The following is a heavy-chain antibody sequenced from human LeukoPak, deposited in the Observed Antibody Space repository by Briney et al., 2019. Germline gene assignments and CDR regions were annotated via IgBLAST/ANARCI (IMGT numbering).Heavy chain of an antibody. CDR1: GGSISSYY. D-gene: IGHD2-2*02. CDR3: ARVDCSSTSCYSYFDY. V-gene: IGHV4-4*07. J-gene: IGHJ4*02. CDR2: IYTSGST. Sequence: MPSETLSLTCTVSGGSISSYYWSWIRQPAGKGLEWMGRIYTSGSTNYNTSLNSRVTTSVDTSKNQFSLTLSSVTAADTAVYYCARVDCSSTSCYSYFDYWGQGTLVTVSS.